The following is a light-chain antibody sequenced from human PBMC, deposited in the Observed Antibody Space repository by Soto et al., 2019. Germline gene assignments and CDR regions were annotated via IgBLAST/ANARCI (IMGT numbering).Light chain of an antibody. Sequence: QSALTQPASVSGSPGQSITISCTGTSSDVGTYNYVSWYQQHSGKAPKVMIYDVSNRPSGVSKRFSGSKSGNTASLTISGLQAEDEADYYCASYTTNKTQVFGGGTKVTVL. J-gene: IGLJ2*01. CDR1: SSDVGTYNY. CDR3: ASYTTNKTQV. V-gene: IGLV2-14*03. CDR2: DVS.